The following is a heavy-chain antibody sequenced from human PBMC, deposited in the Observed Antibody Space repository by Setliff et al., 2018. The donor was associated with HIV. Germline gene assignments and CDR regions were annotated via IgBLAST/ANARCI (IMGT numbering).Heavy chain of an antibody. Sequence: LSLTCTVSGAPISSYYWNWIRQPPGKGLEWIGYIYNSGYTNYKPSLKSRVTISLDTSKNQFSLNLRSVTAADTAVYYCARGDGYRGNDAYYDSGMDVWGQGITVTVSS. CDR1: GAPISSYY. CDR3: ARGDGYRGNDAYYDSGMDV. V-gene: IGHV4-59*01. CDR2: IYNSGYT. J-gene: IGHJ6*02. D-gene: IGHD5-12*01.